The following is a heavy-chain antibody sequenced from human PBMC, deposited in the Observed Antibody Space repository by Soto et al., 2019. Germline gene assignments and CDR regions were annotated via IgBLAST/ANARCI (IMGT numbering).Heavy chain of an antibody. V-gene: IGHV3-48*01. D-gene: IGHD4-17*01. CDR2: ISSSSSTI. CDR1: GFTFSSYS. Sequence: EVQLVESGGGLVQPGGSLRLSCAASGFTFSSYSMNWVRQAPGKGLEWVSYISSSSSTIYYADSVKGRFTISRDNVKNSLYLQMNSLRAEDTAVYYCARGYGTAFDIWGQGTMVTVSS. J-gene: IGHJ3*02. CDR3: ARGYGTAFDI.